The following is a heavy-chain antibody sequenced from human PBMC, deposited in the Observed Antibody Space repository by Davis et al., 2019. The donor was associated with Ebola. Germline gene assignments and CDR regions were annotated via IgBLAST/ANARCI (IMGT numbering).Heavy chain of an antibody. CDR3: ARGSRNMDV. CDR1: GFTFDDYA. J-gene: IGHJ6*02. V-gene: IGHV3-9*01. CDR2: ISWKSAII. Sequence: PGGSLRLSCAASGFTFDDYAMHWVRQAPGKGLEWVSGISWKSAIIGYADSVKGRFTMSRDNAKNSVSLQMNSLRAEDTAVYYCARGSRNMDVWGQGTTVTVSS.